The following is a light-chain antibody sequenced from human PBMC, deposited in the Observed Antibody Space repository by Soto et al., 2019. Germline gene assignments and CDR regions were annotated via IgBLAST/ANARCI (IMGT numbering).Light chain of an antibody. CDR3: QQANSFPIT. J-gene: IGKJ5*01. V-gene: IGKV1-39*01. CDR1: QSISSY. CDR2: AAS. Sequence: DIQMTQSPSSLSASVGDRVTITCRASQSISSYLNWYQQKPGKAPKLLIYAASSLQSGVPSRFSGSGSGTDFTLTISSLRPEDFATYYCQQANSFPITFGQGTRLEIK.